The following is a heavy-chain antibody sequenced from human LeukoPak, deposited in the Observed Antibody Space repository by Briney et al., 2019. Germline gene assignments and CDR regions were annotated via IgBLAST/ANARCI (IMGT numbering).Heavy chain of an antibody. D-gene: IGHD7-27*01. CDR3: GRDLAWGAFDY. CDR1: GFTFSSYS. CDR2: ISGSGGST. J-gene: IGHJ4*02. Sequence: GGSLRLSCAASGFTFSSYSMNWVRQAPGKGLEWVSAISGSGGSTYYADSVKGRFTISRDNSKNTLYLQMNSLRAEDTAVYYCGRDLAWGAFDYWGQGTQVTVSS. V-gene: IGHV3-23*01.